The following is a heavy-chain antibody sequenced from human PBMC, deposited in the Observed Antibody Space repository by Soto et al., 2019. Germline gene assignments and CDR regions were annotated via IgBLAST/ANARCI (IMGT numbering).Heavy chain of an antibody. V-gene: IGHV1-69*01. J-gene: IGHJ4*02. CDR3: ARHGYTGSGSYPGAIDY. CDR2: IIPIFGTA. D-gene: IGHD1-26*01. CDR1: GGTFSSYA. Sequence: QVQLVQSGAEVKKPGSSVKVSCKASGGTFSSYAIGWVRQAPGQGLEWMGGIIPIFGTANYAQKFQGRVTITADESTSTAYMELSSLRSEDTAVYYCARHGYTGSGSYPGAIDYWGQGTLVTVSS.